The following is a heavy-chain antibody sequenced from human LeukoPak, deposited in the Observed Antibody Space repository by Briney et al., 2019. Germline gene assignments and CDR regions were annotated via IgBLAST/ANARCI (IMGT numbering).Heavy chain of an antibody. CDR2: IIPIFGTA. D-gene: IGHD2-2*01. J-gene: IGHJ2*01. Sequence: SAKVSCKASGGTFSSYAISWVRQAPGQGLEWMGGIIPIFGTANYAQKFQGRVTITADKSTSTAYMELSSLRSEDTAVYYCARGAGVIVVVPAAHWYFDLWGRGTLVTVSS. V-gene: IGHV1-69*06. CDR3: ARGAGVIVVVPAAHWYFDL. CDR1: GGTFSSYA.